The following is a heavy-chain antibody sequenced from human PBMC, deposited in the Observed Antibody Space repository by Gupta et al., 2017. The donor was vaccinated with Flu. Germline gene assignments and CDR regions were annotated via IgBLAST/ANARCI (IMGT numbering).Heavy chain of an antibody. Sequence: RQAPGKVLEWVSAISGSGGSTYYADSVKGRFTISRDNSKNTLYLQMNSLRAEDTAVYYCAKCGYCSSTSCYAAYYYGMDVWGQGTTVTVSS. J-gene: IGHJ6*02. CDR2: ISGSGGST. D-gene: IGHD2-2*01. V-gene: IGHV3-23*01. CDR3: AKCGYCSSTSCYAAYYYGMDV.